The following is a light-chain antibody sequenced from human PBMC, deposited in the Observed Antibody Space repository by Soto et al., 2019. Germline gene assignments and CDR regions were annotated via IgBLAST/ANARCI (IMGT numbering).Light chain of an antibody. CDR1: SSDVGGYNY. J-gene: IGLJ1*01. Sequence: QSALTQPASVSGSPGQSITISCTGTSSDVGGYNYVSWYQQHPGKAPKLIIYDVDDRPSGISSRFSGSKSGNTASLTISGLQAEDEADYYCSSFSHSSTPNYVFGTGTKVTVL. CDR3: SSFSHSSTPNYV. CDR2: DVD. V-gene: IGLV2-14*01.